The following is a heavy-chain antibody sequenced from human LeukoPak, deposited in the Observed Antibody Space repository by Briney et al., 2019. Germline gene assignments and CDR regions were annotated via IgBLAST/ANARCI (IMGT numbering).Heavy chain of an antibody. CDR2: TYYRSKLYN. D-gene: IGHD3-10*02. V-gene: IGHV6-1*01. CDR1: GDSFSSNSAA. Sequence: SQTLSLTCAISGDSFSSNSAAWNWLRQSPSRGLEWLGRTYYRSKLYNDYAVSVKSRITINPDTSKNQYSLQLNSVTPEDTAVYYCARVEGMLGMKNHDVFDIWGQGTMVTVSS. J-gene: IGHJ3*02. CDR3: ARVEGMLGMKNHDVFDI.